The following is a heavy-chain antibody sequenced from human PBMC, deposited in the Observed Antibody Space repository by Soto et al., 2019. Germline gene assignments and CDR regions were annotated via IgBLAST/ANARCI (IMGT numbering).Heavy chain of an antibody. V-gene: IGHV3-15*07. CDR1: GFTFSNAW. CDR3: TTDKKPSIAAAGRGV. CDR2: IKSKTDGGTT. D-gene: IGHD6-13*01. Sequence: EVQLVESGGGLVKPGGSLRLSCAASGFTFSNAWMNWVRQAPGKGLEWVGRIKSKTDGGTTDYAAPVKGRFTISRDDSKNTLYLQMNSLKTEDTAVYYCTTDKKPSIAAAGRGVWGQGTTVTVSS. J-gene: IGHJ6*02.